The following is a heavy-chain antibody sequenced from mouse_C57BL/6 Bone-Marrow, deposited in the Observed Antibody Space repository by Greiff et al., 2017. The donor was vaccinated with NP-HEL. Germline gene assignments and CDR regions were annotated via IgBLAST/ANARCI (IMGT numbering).Heavy chain of an antibody. Sequence: QVQLQQSGAELARPGASVKLSCKASGYTFTSYGISWVKQRTGQGLEWIGEIYPRSGNTYYNEKFKGKATLTADKSSSTAYMELRSLTSDDSAVYFCAFHYYGSSYWYFDVWGTGTTVTVSS. J-gene: IGHJ1*03. V-gene: IGHV1-81*01. CDR1: GYTFTSYG. D-gene: IGHD1-1*01. CDR3: AFHYYGSSYWYFDV. CDR2: IYPRSGNT.